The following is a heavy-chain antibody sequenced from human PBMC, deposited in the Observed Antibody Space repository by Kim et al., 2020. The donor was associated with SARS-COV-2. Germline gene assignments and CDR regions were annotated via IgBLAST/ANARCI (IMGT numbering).Heavy chain of an antibody. D-gene: IGHD3-10*01. Sequence: GGSLRLSCAASGFTFNTYTMDWVRQAPGKGLEWVSSITISSTHIYYADSVKGRFTISRDNARNSVYLQMNSLRVDDTAIYYCARGWFVQVGDYWGQGARVTVSS. CDR2: ITISSTHI. CDR3: ARGWFVQVGDY. V-gene: IGHV3-21*04. J-gene: IGHJ4*02. CDR1: GFTFNTYT.